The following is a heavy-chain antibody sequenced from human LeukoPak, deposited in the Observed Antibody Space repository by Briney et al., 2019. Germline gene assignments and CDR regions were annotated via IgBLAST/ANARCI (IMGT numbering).Heavy chain of an antibody. CDR1: GFTFSSYS. V-gene: IGHV3-30*03. Sequence: GGSLRLSCAASGFTFSSYSMNWVRQAPGKGLEWVAVISYDGSNKYYADSVKGRFTISRDNSKNTLYLQMNSLRAEDTAVYYCARKGVAGFEPEIDYWGQGTLVTVSS. J-gene: IGHJ4*02. D-gene: IGHD1-14*01. CDR2: ISYDGSNK. CDR3: ARKGVAGFEPEIDY.